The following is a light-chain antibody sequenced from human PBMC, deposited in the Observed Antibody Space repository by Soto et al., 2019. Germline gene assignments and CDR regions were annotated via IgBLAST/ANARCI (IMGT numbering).Light chain of an antibody. Sequence: QSVLTQPPSASGTPGQRVTISCSGSSSNIGSNYVFWYQHLPGTAPKLLIYRNNQRPSGVPDRCSGSKSGTSASLAISGLWSEDETDYYCAAWDDSLRGVLFGGGTKLTVL. CDR3: AAWDDSLRGVL. V-gene: IGLV1-47*03. CDR1: SSNIGSNY. CDR2: RNN. J-gene: IGLJ2*01.